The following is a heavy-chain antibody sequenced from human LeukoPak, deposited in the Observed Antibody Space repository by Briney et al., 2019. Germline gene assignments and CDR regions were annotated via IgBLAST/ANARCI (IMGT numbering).Heavy chain of an antibody. Sequence: GGSLGLSCAASGFIFSDYTMMWVRRAPGKGLQWVATFTAYGGTYYAASVKGQFATSRDNSRDTVSLYMNSLRVEDTAMYYCAKGSTGGKVDWFDPWGPGTLVTVSS. CDR2: FTAYGGT. CDR1: GFIFSDYT. V-gene: IGHV3-23*01. D-gene: IGHD4-23*01. J-gene: IGHJ5*02. CDR3: AKGSTGGKVDWFDP.